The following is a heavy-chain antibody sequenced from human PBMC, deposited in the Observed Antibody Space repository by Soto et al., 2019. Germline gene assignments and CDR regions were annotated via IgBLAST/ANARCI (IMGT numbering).Heavy chain of an antibody. CDR2: IFYNGNA. V-gene: IGHV4-31*03. J-gene: IGHJ4*02. D-gene: IGHD3-10*01. CDR3: ASLRGSGTNYFFDY. Sequence: QVQLQESGPGLVKPSQTLSLTCTVSGGSISNGDYYWSWIRQHPAKGLEWIGYIFYNGNAYYTPSLKSRITISVDTSENQFSLKLTSVTAADTAVYYCASLRGSGTNYFFDYWGQGTLVTVSS. CDR1: GGSISNGDYY.